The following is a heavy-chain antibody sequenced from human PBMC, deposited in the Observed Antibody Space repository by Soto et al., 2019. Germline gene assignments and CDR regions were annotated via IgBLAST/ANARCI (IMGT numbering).Heavy chain of an antibody. D-gene: IGHD1-1*01. CDR3: AKSVYNWNDGFFDY. J-gene: IGHJ4*02. CDR2: ISYDGINK. CDR1: GFIFSSYG. V-gene: IGHV3-30*18. Sequence: GGSLRLSCAASGFIFSSYGMHWVRQAPGKGLEWVAVISYDGINKYYSDSVKGRFTISRDNSKNTLFLQMNSLRAEDTAVYYCAKSVYNWNDGFFDYWGQGTLVTVSS.